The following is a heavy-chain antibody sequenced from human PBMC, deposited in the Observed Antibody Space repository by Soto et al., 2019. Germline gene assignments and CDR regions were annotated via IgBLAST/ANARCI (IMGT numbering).Heavy chain of an antibody. Sequence: GASVKVSCKASGGTFSSYAISWVRQAPGQGLEWMGGIIPIFGTANYAQKFQGRVTITADKSTSTAYMELSSLRSEDMAVYYCARDVGGSYYYYYYGMDVWGQGTTVTVSS. V-gene: IGHV1-69*06. CDR2: IIPIFGTA. D-gene: IGHD1-26*01. CDR3: ARDVGGSYYYYYYGMDV. J-gene: IGHJ6*02. CDR1: GGTFSSYA.